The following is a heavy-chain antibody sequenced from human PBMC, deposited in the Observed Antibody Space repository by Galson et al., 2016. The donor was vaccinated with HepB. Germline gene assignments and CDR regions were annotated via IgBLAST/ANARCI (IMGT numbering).Heavy chain of an antibody. Sequence: SETLSLTCAVYGGSFSHYSWNWIRQSPGKGLEWLGEINHSGKTKYNSSLKNRVTISIDTPNNQFSLKVRSVTAADTAIYYCARGSSLSGHDFWGQGTLVTVSS. V-gene: IGHV4-34*01. CDR2: INHSGKT. D-gene: IGHD3-10*01. J-gene: IGHJ4*02. CDR1: GGSFSHYS. CDR3: ARGSSLSGHDF.